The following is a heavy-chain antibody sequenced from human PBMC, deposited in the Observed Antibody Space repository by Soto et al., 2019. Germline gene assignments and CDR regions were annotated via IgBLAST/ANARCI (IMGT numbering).Heavy chain of an antibody. J-gene: IGHJ6*04. Sequence: EGSLRLSCAASGFTFSSYGMHWVRQAPGKGLEWVAVIWYDGINKYYANSVKGRLTISRDNSKNTLYLQMNNLRAEDTAVYYWARDHVPGPTNNDCMDVWGTGPT. D-gene: IGHD1-1*01. CDR3: ARDHVPGPTNNDCMDV. CDR1: GFTFSSYG. V-gene: IGHV3-33*01. CDR2: IWYDGINK.